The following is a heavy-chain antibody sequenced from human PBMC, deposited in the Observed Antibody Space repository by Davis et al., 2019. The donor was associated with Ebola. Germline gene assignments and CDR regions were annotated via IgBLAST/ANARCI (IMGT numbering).Heavy chain of an antibody. CDR2: IGVRGDGT. Sequence: GESLKISCAASGFTFSVYAMTWVRQAPGKGLEWVSGIGVRGDGTSYSDSVKGRFTISRDNSKNTLYLQMNSLRAEDTAVYYCAKAQECSSTTCYAFDIWGQGTVVTVSS. CDR3: AKAQECSSTTCYAFDI. J-gene: IGHJ3*02. V-gene: IGHV3-23*01. D-gene: IGHD2-2*01. CDR1: GFTFSVYA.